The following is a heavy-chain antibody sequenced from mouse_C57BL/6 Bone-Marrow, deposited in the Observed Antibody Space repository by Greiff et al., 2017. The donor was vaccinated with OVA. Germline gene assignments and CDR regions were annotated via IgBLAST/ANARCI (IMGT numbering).Heavy chain of an antibody. Sequence: DVKLQESGPGLVKPSQSLSLTCSVTGYSITSGYYWNWIRQFPGNKLEWMGYISYDGSNNYNPSLKNRISITRDTSKNQFFLKLNSVTTEDTATYYCARSVDYGNYGDWFAYWGQGTLVTVSA. V-gene: IGHV3-6*01. CDR2: ISYDGSN. J-gene: IGHJ3*01. CDR3: ARSVDYGNYGDWFAY. CDR1: GYSITSGYY. D-gene: IGHD2-1*01.